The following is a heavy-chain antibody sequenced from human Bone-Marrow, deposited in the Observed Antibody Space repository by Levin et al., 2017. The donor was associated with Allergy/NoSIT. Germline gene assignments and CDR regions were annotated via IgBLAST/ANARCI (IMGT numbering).Heavy chain of an antibody. D-gene: IGHD6-19*01. V-gene: IGHV3-33*01. Sequence: QAGGSLRLSCAASGFTFSTYGMHWVRQAPGKGLEWVAVVWFDGSNKYYADPVKGRFTISRDNSKNMLYLQMNSLRAEDTAVYYCVRDVWDTSGWYYFDYWGQGTLVTVSS. CDR3: VRDVWDTSGWYYFDY. CDR1: GFTFSTYG. CDR2: VWFDGSNK. J-gene: IGHJ4*02.